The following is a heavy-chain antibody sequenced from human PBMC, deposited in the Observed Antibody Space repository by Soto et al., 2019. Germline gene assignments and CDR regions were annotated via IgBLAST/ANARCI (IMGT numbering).Heavy chain of an antibody. Sequence: GGSLRLSCAASGFTFSNYGMHWARQAPGKGLEWVAGISYDGGNKYYADSVKGRFTISRDNSKNTLYLQMNTLRTEDTAVYYCAGGWYFFDYCGQGTLVTVSS. CDR2: ISYDGGNK. D-gene: IGHD5-12*01. CDR1: GFTFSNYG. CDR3: AGGWYFFDY. V-gene: IGHV3-30*03. J-gene: IGHJ4*02.